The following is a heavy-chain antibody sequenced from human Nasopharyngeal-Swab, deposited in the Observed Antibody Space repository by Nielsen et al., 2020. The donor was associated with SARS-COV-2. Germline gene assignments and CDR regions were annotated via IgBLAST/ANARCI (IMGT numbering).Heavy chain of an antibody. CDR2: INPNSGGT. Sequence: SVNVSCKASRYTFTGYYMHWVRQAPGQGLEWMGRINPNSGGTNYAQKFQGRVTMTRDTSISTAYMELSRLRSDDTAVYYCARVLYSSGGWFDPWGQGTLVTVSS. D-gene: IGHD6-19*01. CDR3: ARVLYSSGGWFDP. CDR1: RYTFTGYY. V-gene: IGHV1-2*06. J-gene: IGHJ5*02.